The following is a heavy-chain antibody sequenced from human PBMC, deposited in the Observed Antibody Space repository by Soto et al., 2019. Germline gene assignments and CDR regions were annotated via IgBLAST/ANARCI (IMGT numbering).Heavy chain of an antibody. Sequence: QLQQSGPGLVKPSQTLSLTCGISGDSVSSNSATWNWIRQSPSRGLEWLGRTYLRSKWYYEYAVSVKSRIAISPDTSKNHFSLQLSSVTPEDTAVYFCARAAVAFDAFDLWGQGTVVTVSS. CDR3: ARAAVAFDAFDL. J-gene: IGHJ3*01. CDR2: TYLRSKWYY. D-gene: IGHD2-15*01. V-gene: IGHV6-1*01. CDR1: GDSVSSNSAT.